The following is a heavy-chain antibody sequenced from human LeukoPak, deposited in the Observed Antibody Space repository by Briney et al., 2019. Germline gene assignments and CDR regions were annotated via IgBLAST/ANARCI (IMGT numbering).Heavy chain of an antibody. V-gene: IGHV3-30*02. CDR3: SKDLGEYSTSELDY. J-gene: IGHJ4*02. CDR1: GFTFSSYG. Sequence: PGGSLRLSCAASGFTFSSYGMHWVRQAPGKGLEWVSFIRYDGSNKYYADSVKGRFTISSNNSKKTVYLQMNSLRAEDTAGYYCSKDLGEYSTSELDYWHEGPVVIVS. CDR2: IRYDGSNK. D-gene: IGHD6-6*01.